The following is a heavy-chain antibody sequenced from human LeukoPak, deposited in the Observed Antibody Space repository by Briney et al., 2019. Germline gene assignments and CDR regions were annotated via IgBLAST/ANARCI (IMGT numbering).Heavy chain of an antibody. CDR2: IIHSGRT. J-gene: IGHJ4*02. Sequence: SETLSLTCGVYGGSFSGYYWTWIRQSPGMGLEWIGEIIHSGRTNYNPSLTSRVSISVDTSKNQFSLELSSVTAADTAVYYCARGILVTVYAAFDYWGQGTLVTVSS. D-gene: IGHD2/OR15-2a*01. CDR3: ARGILVTVYAAFDY. V-gene: IGHV4-34*01. CDR1: GGSFSGYY.